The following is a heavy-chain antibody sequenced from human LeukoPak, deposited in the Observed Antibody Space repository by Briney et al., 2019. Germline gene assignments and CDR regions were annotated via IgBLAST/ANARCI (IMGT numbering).Heavy chain of an antibody. CDR1: GFTFSSYA. D-gene: IGHD3-22*01. J-gene: IGHJ4*02. CDR3: ARDYYYDTSPLGY. CDR2: MSFDGRNT. V-gene: IGHV3-30*04. Sequence: GGSLRLSCAASGFTFSSYAMHWVRQAPGKGLEWVAVMSFDGRNTYHADSVKGRFTISRDNSKNTLYLQMNTLRPEDTAVYYCARDYYYDTSPLGYWGQGTLVAVSS.